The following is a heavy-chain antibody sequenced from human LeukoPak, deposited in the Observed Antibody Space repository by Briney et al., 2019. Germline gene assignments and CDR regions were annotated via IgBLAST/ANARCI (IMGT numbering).Heavy chain of an antibody. J-gene: IGHJ5*02. D-gene: IGHD3-16*01. CDR2: INPNSGGT. CDR3: ARDGGSSVDP. CDR1: GYNFFRYG. V-gene: IGHV1-2*02. Sequence: ASVKVSCKASGYNFFRYGITWVRQAPGQGLEWMGWINPNSGGTNYAQKFQGRVTMTRDTSISTAYMELSRLRSDDTAVYYCARDGGSSVDPWGQGTLVTVSS.